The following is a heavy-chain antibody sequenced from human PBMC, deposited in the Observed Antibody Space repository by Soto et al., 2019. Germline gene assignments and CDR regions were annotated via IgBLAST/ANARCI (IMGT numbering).Heavy chain of an antibody. J-gene: IGHJ4*02. CDR2: IKQDGSEK. CDR1: GFTFSSYW. D-gene: IGHD3-10*01. Sequence: GGSLRLSCAASGFTFSSYWMSWVRQAPGKGLEWVANIKQDGSEKYYVDSVKGRFTISRDNAKNSLYLQMNSLRAEDTAVYYCARDLSGGSLGIYFDYWGQGTLVTVSS. V-gene: IGHV3-7*05. CDR3: ARDLSGGSLGIYFDY.